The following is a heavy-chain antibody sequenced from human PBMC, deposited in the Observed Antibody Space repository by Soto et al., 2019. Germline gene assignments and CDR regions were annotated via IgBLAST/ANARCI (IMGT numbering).Heavy chain of an antibody. J-gene: IGHJ4*02. CDR1: GFTFSSYA. Sequence: PGGSLRLSYAASGFTFSSYAMSWVRQAPGKGLEWVSGISNSDGSTYYADSVKGRFTISRDISKNTLYLQMNSLRVEDTAVYYCAKVLRRSDFDYWGQGTLVTVSS. CDR3: AKVLRRSDFDY. V-gene: IGHV3-23*01. D-gene: IGHD6-25*01. CDR2: ISNSDGST.